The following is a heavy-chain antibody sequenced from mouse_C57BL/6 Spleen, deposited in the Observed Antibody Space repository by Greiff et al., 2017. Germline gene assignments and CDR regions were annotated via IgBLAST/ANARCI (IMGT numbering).Heavy chain of an antibody. Sequence: QVQLQQSGAELARPGASVKLSCTASGYTFTSYGISWVKQRTGQGLEWIGETYPRSGNTYYNEKFKGKATLTADKSSSTAYMELRSLTSEDSAVYFCARCPGFDYWGQGTTLTVSS. CDR1: GYTFTSYG. CDR2: TYPRSGNT. CDR3: ARCPGFDY. V-gene: IGHV1-81*01. J-gene: IGHJ2*01.